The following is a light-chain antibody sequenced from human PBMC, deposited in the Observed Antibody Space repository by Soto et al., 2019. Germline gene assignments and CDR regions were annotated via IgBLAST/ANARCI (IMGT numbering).Light chain of an antibody. CDR1: QTINNN. CDR2: GAS. Sequence: VMTQAPSTLSVSPWERSTLSFRASQTINNNVAWYQLKDGQVPRLVIYGASTRATDIPARFSGSGSGTEFTLTISSLQSEDFAEYHCQQYNNWPQTFGQGTKVDIK. V-gene: IGKV3-15*01. J-gene: IGKJ1*01. CDR3: QQYNNWPQT.